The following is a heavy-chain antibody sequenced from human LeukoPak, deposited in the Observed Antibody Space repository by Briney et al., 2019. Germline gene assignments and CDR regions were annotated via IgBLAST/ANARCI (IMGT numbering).Heavy chain of an antibody. D-gene: IGHD3-10*01. CDR3: AREGGRRGYYFMDV. CDR2: IFNSGTT. J-gene: IGHJ6*03. V-gene: IGHV4-61*02. Sequence: SEPLSLTCTVSSGSISSGSYYWSWIRQPAGKGLEWFGRIFNSGTTHYNPSLQSRVTLSVDTSRNQFSLKVSSVTAADTAVYYCAREGGRRGYYFMDVWGKGTTVTISS. CDR1: SGSISSGSYY.